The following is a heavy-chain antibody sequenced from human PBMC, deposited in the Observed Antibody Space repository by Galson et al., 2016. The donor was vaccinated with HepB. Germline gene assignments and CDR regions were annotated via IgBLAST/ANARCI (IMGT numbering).Heavy chain of an antibody. D-gene: IGHD5-18*01. CDR1: GFTFSNYA. CDR2: ISGSGGST. Sequence: SLRLSCAASGFTFSNYAMSWVRQAPGKGLEWVSAISGSGGSTYYADSVKGRFTISRDNSKNTLFLQMNSLRDEDTAVYYCASREYRYGSDAFDICGQGTMVTVPP. CDR3: ASREYRYGSDAFDI. V-gene: IGHV3-23*01. J-gene: IGHJ3*02.